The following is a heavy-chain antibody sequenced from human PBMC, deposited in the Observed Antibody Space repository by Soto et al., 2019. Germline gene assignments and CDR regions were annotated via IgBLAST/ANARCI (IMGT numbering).Heavy chain of an antibody. CDR1: GGTFSTSS. CDR3: ARDVGRSTGGDS. Sequence: QLQLVQSGTEVKEPGSSVKVSCKASGGTFSTSSFVWVRQGPGQGLEWMGGIIPIFTRTNFAQKFQGRVTFSADESTRTTYMELRSLTSEDTAIYYCARDVGRSTGGDSWGQGTLVTVSS. V-gene: IGHV1-69*01. J-gene: IGHJ4*02. CDR2: IIPIFTRT. D-gene: IGHD7-27*01.